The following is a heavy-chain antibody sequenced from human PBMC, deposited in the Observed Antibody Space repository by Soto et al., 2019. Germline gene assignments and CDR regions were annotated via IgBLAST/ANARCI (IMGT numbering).Heavy chain of an antibody. CDR2: IIPIFGTA. CDR1: GGTFSSYA. J-gene: IGHJ5*02. Sequence: ASVKVSCKASGGTFSSYAISWVRQAPGQGLEWMGGIIPIFGTANYAQKFQGRVTITADKSTSTAYMELSSLRSEDTAVYYCATEPDGPDIWFDPWGQGTLGTVSS. V-gene: IGHV1-69*06. CDR3: ATEPDGPDIWFDP.